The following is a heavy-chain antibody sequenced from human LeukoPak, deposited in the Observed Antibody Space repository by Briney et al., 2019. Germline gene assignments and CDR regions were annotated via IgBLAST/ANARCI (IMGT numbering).Heavy chain of an antibody. D-gene: IGHD3-22*01. J-gene: IGHJ4*02. V-gene: IGHV3-23*01. Sequence: GGSLRLSCAASGFTFSSYAMSWVRQAPGKGLEWVSAISGSGGSTYYADSVKGRCTISRDNSKNTLYLQMNSLRAEDTAVYYCAKATYYYDSSGYDYFDYWGQGTLVTVSS. CDR2: ISGSGGST. CDR1: GFTFSSYA. CDR3: AKATYYYDSSGYDYFDY.